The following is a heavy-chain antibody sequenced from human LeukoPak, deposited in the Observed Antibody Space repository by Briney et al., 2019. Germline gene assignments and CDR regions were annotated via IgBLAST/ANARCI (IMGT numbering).Heavy chain of an antibody. CDR1: GYSFTGYY. CDR2: ISPNSGDT. Sequence: EASVKVSCKASGYSFTGYYMHWVRQAPGQGLEWMGWISPNSGDTNYAQKFQGRVTMTRDTSISTAYMEVSGLRSDDTAVYYCARDGNLDYWGQGTLVTVSS. J-gene: IGHJ4*02. CDR3: ARDGNLDY. V-gene: IGHV1-2*02.